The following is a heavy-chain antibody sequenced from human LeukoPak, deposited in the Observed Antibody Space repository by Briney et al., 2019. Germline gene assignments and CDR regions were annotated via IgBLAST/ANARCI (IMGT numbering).Heavy chain of an antibody. Sequence: ASVKVSCKASGYTFTGYYMHWVRQAPGQGLEWMGWINPNSGGTNYAQEFQGRVTMTRDTSISTAYMELSRLRSDDTAVYYCAREGAYYYDSRSVWFDPWGQGTLVTVSS. J-gene: IGHJ5*02. V-gene: IGHV1-2*02. CDR2: INPNSGGT. CDR3: AREGAYYYDSRSVWFDP. D-gene: IGHD3-22*01. CDR1: GYTFTGYY.